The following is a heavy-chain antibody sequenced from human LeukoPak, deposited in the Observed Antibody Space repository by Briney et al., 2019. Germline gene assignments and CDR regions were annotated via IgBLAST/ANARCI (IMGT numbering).Heavy chain of an antibody. Sequence: TGGSLRLSCAASGFTFSDYYMSWLRQAPGKGLEWVSYISSSGSTIYYADSVKGRFTISRDNAKNSLYLQMNSLRAEDTAVYYCARASGAGGCSSTSCYDFDYWGQGTLVTVSS. V-gene: IGHV3-11*01. CDR1: GFTFSDYY. D-gene: IGHD2-2*01. CDR2: ISSSGSTI. J-gene: IGHJ4*02. CDR3: ARASGAGGCSSTSCYDFDY.